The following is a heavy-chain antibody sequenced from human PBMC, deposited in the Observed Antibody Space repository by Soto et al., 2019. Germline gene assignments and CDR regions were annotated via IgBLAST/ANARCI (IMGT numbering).Heavy chain of an antibody. CDR2: IYCSGNT. J-gene: IGHJ4*02. CDR1: GGSTSSDNY. D-gene: IGHD3-16*01. CDR3: AREGGESSDGLYYFDS. Sequence: SETLSLTCTVSGGSTSSDNYWSWIRQPPGKGLEWIGHIYCSGNTDYNPSLKSRPAISIDTSKNQFSLKLSSVTAADTAVYFCAREGGESSDGLYYFDSWGQGSLVTVSS. V-gene: IGHV4-30-4*01.